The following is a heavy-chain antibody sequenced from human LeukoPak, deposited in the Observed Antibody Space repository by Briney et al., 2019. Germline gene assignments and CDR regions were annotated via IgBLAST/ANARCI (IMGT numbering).Heavy chain of an antibody. CDR3: ARMGVYYYYYYMDV. J-gene: IGHJ6*03. CDR1: GGSISSGDYY. V-gene: IGHV4-61*08. Sequence: PSETLSLTCTVSGGSISSGDYYWSWIRQPPGKGLEWIGYIYYSGSTNYNPSLKSRVTISVDTSKNQFSLKLSSVTAADTAVYYCARMGVYYYYYYMDVWGKGTTVTVSS. D-gene: IGHD2-8*01. CDR2: IYYSGST.